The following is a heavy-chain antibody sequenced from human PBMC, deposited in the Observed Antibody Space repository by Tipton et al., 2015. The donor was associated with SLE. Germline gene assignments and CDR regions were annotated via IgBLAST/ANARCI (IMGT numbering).Heavy chain of an antibody. CDR3: AREQDHGGGFDY. CDR2: INHSGST. Sequence: TLSLTCAVYGGSFSNYYWSWIRQPPGKGLECIGEINHSGSTNYNPSLKSRVTISVDTSKNQFSLKLSSVTAADTAMYYCAREQDHGGGFDYWGQGTLVTVSS. CDR1: GGSFSNYY. D-gene: IGHD3-16*01. J-gene: IGHJ4*02. V-gene: IGHV4-34*01.